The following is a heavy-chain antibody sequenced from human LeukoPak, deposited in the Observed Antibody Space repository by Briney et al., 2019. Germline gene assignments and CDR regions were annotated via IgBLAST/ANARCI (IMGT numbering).Heavy chain of an antibody. V-gene: IGHV4-34*01. CDR3: ARGGRITMVRGVTRAEYFQH. D-gene: IGHD3-10*01. CDR2: INHSGST. J-gene: IGHJ1*01. CDR1: GGSFSGYY. Sequence: KASETLSLTCAVYGGSFSGYYWSWIRQPPGKGLEWIGEINHSGSTNYNPSLKSRVTISVDTSKNQFSLKLSSVTAADTAVYYCARGGRITMVRGVTRAEYFQHWGQGTLVTVSS.